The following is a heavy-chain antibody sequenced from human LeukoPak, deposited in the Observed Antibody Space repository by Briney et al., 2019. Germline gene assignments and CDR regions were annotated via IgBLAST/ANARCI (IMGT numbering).Heavy chain of an antibody. D-gene: IGHD3-10*01. CDR3: TRGYGSGSYYSARIGYYFDY. V-gene: IGHV3-21*01. CDR2: ITGSSSYR. Sequence: PGGSLRLSCAASGFSLNGYSMNWVRQAPGKGLEWVSSITGSSSYRYYADSVKGRFTVSRDNGKRSLFLQMNSLRAEDTAVYYCTRGYGSGSYYSARIGYYFDYWGQGALLTVSS. J-gene: IGHJ4*02. CDR1: GFSLNGYS.